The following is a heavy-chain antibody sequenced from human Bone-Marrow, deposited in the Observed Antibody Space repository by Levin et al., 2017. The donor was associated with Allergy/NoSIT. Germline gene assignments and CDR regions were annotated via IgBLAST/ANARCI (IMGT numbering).Heavy chain of an antibody. Sequence: VASVKVSCKASGYTFTNFGITWVRQAPGQGLEWMGWISPYNGNTIYAQRLQGRVTMTTDTSASTAFMELGSLESDDTALYYCAREVPAATHYLDYWGQGTLVTVSS. CDR3: AREVPAATHYLDY. CDR1: GYTFTNFG. V-gene: IGHV1-18*04. D-gene: IGHD2-2*01. J-gene: IGHJ4*02. CDR2: ISPYNGNT.